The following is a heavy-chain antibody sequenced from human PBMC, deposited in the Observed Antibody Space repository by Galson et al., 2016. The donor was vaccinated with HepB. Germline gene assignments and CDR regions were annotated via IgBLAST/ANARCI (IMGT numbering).Heavy chain of an antibody. V-gene: IGHV3-33*01. CDR3: ARDIEPHRYWFDP. CDR2: IWYDGTHK. J-gene: IGHJ5*02. CDR1: GFTFSNYG. Sequence: SLRLSCAVSGFTFSNYGMHWLRQAPGKGLEWVAVIWYDGTHKYYADSVAGRFTISRDDSKNTLFLQMNSLRAEDTAFYYCARDIEPHRYWFDPWGQGTLVTVSS.